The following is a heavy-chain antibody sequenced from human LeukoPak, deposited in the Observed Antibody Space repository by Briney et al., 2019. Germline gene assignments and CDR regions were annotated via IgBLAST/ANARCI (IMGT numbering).Heavy chain of an antibody. CDR1: GLTFSSYA. CDR2: ISYDGSNK. J-gene: IGHJ4*02. D-gene: IGHD4-17*01. CDR3: ARAPLDYGDFPDY. Sequence: GGSLRLSCAASGLTFSSYAMHWVRQAPGKGLEWVAVISYDGSNKYYADSVKGRFTISRDNSKDTLYLQMNSLRAEDTAVYYCARAPLDYGDFPDYWGQGTLVTVSS. V-gene: IGHV3-30-3*01.